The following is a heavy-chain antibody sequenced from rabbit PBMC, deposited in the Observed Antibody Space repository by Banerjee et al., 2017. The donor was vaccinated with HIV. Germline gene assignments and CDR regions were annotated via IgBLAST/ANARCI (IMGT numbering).Heavy chain of an antibody. D-gene: IGHD4-1*01. Sequence: QEQLEESGGDLVKPEGSLTLTCTASGFSFSSSYWICWVRQAPGKGLEWVGCIYAGSSGSAYYASWAKGRFTISKTSSTTVTLQMTSLTAADTATYFCARDLAGVIGWNFSLWGQGTLVTVS. CDR1: GFSFSSSYW. CDR2: IYAGSSGSA. V-gene: IGHV1S45*01. CDR3: ARDLAGVIGWNFSL. J-gene: IGHJ4*01.